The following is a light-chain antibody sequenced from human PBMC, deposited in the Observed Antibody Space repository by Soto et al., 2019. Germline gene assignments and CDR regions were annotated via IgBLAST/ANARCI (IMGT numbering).Light chain of an antibody. Sequence: VSTSSSATRPLSPGERATISRRASQSVGRYLVWYQQKPCQAHRLIIYDASNRATGIPARFSGSGSGTDFTLSISGLEPDDFAVYYCQQRSNWPPLTFGGGTQVDIK. CDR1: QSVGRY. CDR3: QQRSNWPPLT. V-gene: IGKV3-11*01. J-gene: IGKJ4*01. CDR2: DAS.